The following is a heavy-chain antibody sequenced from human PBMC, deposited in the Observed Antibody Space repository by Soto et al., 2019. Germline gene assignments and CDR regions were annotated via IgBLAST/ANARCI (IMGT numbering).Heavy chain of an antibody. CDR2: IYYGGSG. V-gene: IGHV4-59*08. J-gene: IGHJ4*02. Sequence: SETLSLTCSVSGGSISSYYWSWIRQPPGKGLEWIGYIYYGGSGNNNPSLKSRVTISGDTSKNQVFLKMSSVTAADTAVYYCARTKDGYDILTGYVYWGQGTLVTVS. D-gene: IGHD3-9*01. CDR3: ARTKDGYDILTGYVY. CDR1: GGSISSYY.